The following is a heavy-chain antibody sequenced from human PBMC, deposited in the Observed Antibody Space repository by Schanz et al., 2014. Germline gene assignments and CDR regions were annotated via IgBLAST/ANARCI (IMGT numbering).Heavy chain of an antibody. Sequence: EVQLVESGGGLVKPRGSLRLSCATSGFSFSSYAINWVRQAPGKGLEWVSGISGSGASTYYADSVKGRFTISRDNSNKTVDLQMNSLRAEDTALYYCVRDELLWFGEVLSLDYWGQGALVTVSS. CDR3: VRDELLWFGEVLSLDY. CDR1: GFSFSSYA. CDR2: ISGSGAST. D-gene: IGHD3-10*01. J-gene: IGHJ4*02. V-gene: IGHV3-23*04.